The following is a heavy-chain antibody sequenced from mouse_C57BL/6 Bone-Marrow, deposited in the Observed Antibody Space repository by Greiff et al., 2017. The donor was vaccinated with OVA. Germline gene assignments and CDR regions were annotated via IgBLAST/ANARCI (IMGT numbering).Heavy chain of an antibody. V-gene: IGHV14-4*01. D-gene: IGHD1-1*01. CDR2: IDPENGDT. J-gene: IGHJ4*01. CDR3: TTGYGSSPSDAMDY. CDR1: GFNIKDDY. Sequence: VQLQQSGAELVRPGASVKLSCTASGFNIKDDYMHWVKQRPEQGLEWIGWIDPENGDTEYASKFQGKATITADTSSNTAYLQLSSLTSEDTAVYYCTTGYGSSPSDAMDYWGQGTSVTVSS.